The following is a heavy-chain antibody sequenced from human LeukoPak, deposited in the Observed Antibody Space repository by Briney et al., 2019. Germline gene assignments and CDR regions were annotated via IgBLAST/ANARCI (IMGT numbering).Heavy chain of an antibody. J-gene: IGHJ3*02. V-gene: IGHV1-46*01. Sequence: ASVKVSCKASGYTFTSYYMHWVRQAPGQGLEWMGIINPSGGSTSYAQKFQGRVTMTRDMSTSTVYMELSSLGSEDTAVYYCARGGYYYDSSGSDAFAIWGQGTMVTVSS. CDR3: ARGGYYYDSSGSDAFAI. CDR1: GYTFTSYY. CDR2: INPSGGST. D-gene: IGHD3-22*01.